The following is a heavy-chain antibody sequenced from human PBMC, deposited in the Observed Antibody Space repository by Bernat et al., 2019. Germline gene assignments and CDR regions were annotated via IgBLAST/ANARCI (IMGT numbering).Heavy chain of an antibody. D-gene: IGHD1-26*01. V-gene: IGHV3-15*07. CDR2: IKTKSDGGTT. CDR3: ITDDVGAWLYHY. J-gene: IGHJ4*02. CDR1: GFSFSNAW. Sequence: EVQLVESGGGLVKPGGSLRLSCAASGFSFSNAWMNWVRQAPGKGLEWVGLIKTKSDGGTTEYAAPVEGRFTISRDDSKNMLYLQMNSLKTEDTAVYYCITDDVGAWLYHYWGQGTLVTVSS.